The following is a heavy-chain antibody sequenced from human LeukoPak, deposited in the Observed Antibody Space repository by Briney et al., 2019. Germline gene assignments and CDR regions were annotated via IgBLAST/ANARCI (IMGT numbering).Heavy chain of an antibody. J-gene: IGHJ4*02. Sequence: PGGSLRLSCAASGFTFSSYSMNWVRQAPGKGLEWVSYISSRSSTIYYAYSVKGRFTISRDNAKNSRYLQMNSLRAGDTAVYYCARDEGGIAVAGTLLWGQGTLVTVSS. D-gene: IGHD6-19*01. V-gene: IGHV3-48*01. CDR1: GFTFSSYS. CDR3: ARDEGGIAVAGTLL. CDR2: ISSRSSTI.